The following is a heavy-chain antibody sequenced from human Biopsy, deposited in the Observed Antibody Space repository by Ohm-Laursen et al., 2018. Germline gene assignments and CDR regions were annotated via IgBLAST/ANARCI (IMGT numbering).Heavy chain of an antibody. CDR1: GGSISSRNHY. V-gene: IGHV4-39*01. CDR3: ARHPTGFWFDP. Sequence: SETLSLTCSVSGGSISSRNHYWAWLRQPPGKGLEWIGSIYNTETTFYNPSLKSRVTISVDTSTNQFSLKVSSVAAADTALYFCARHPTGFWFDPWGHGTLVTVSS. J-gene: IGHJ5*02. CDR2: IYNTETT.